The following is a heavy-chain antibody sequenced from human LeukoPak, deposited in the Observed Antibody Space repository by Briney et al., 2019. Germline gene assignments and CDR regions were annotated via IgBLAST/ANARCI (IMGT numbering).Heavy chain of an antibody. Sequence: SETLSLTCTVSGGSISSSYYYWGWIRQPPGKGLEWIGSIYYSGSTYYNPSLKSRVTISVDRSKNQFSLKLSSVTAADTAVYYCARAYSRSSLPGEVGIWGQGTLVTVSS. V-gene: IGHV4-39*07. D-gene: IGHD2-21*01. CDR2: IYYSGST. CDR1: GGSISSSYYY. CDR3: ARAYSRSSLPGEVGI. J-gene: IGHJ4*02.